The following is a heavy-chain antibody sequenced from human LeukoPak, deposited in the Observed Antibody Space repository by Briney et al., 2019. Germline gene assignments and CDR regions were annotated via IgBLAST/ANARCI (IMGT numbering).Heavy chain of an antibody. J-gene: IGHJ4*02. V-gene: IGHV3-23*01. CDR3: AKEVVGAPGDY. CDR2: ISASGSST. CDR1: GFTFSSYA. D-gene: IGHD1-26*01. Sequence: TGGSLRLSCAASGFTFSSYAMTWVRQAPGKGLEWVSHISASGSSTYYADSVKGRFTISRENSKNTLYLQMNSLRAEDTAVYYCAKEVVGAPGDYWGQGTLVTVSS.